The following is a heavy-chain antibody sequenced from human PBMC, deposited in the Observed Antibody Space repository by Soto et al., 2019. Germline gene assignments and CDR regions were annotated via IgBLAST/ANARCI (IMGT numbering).Heavy chain of an antibody. V-gene: IGHV1-69*02. CDR1: GGTFRSYT. J-gene: IGHJ5*02. CDR3: TRGSMVYATNNWFDP. CDR2: IIPILGIA. Sequence: SVKVCCKASGGTFRSYTNNRVRQAPGQGLEWMRRIIPILGIANYAQKFQGRVTITADKSTSTAYMELSSLRSEDTAVYYCTRGSMVYATNNWFDPWGQGTLVTVSS. D-gene: IGHD2-8*01.